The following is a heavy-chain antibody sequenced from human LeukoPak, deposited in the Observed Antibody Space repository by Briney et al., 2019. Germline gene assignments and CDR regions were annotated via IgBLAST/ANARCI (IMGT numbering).Heavy chain of an antibody. J-gene: IGHJ5*02. CDR3: AKDYYDSSGYYFSGFDP. V-gene: IGHV3-30*04. CDR1: GFTFSSYA. Sequence: GGSLRLSCAASGFTFSSYAMHWVRQAPGKGLEWVAVISYDGSNEYYADSVKGRFTISRDNSKNTLYLQMNSLRAQDTAVYYCAKDYYDSSGYYFSGFDPWGQGTLVTVSS. D-gene: IGHD3-22*01. CDR2: ISYDGSNE.